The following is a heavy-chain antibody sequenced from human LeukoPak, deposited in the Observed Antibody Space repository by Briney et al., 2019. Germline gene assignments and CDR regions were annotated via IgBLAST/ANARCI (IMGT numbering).Heavy chain of an antibody. CDR3: ARDHGRGGYDSSGPIDY. D-gene: IGHD3-22*01. Sequence: SVKVSCKASGGTFSSYAISWVRQAPGQGLEWMGRIIPIFGTANYAQKFQGRVTITTDESTSTAYMELSSLRSEDTAVYYCARDHGRGGYDSSGPIDYWGQGTLVTVSS. CDR2: IIPIFGTA. J-gene: IGHJ4*02. V-gene: IGHV1-69*05. CDR1: GGTFSSYA.